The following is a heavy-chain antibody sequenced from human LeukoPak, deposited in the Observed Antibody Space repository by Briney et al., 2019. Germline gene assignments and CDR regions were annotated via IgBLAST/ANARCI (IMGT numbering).Heavy chain of an antibody. CDR1: GGSISSGDYY. D-gene: IGHD6-19*01. Sequence: SETLSLTCTVSGGSISSGDYYWSWIRQPPGTGLEWIGYIYYSGSTYYNPSLKSRVTISVDKSKNQFSLKLSSVTAADTAVYYCARAPPAYSSGWYYFDYWGQGTLVTVSS. V-gene: IGHV4-30-4*01. CDR2: IYYSGST. J-gene: IGHJ4*02. CDR3: ARAPPAYSSGWYYFDY.